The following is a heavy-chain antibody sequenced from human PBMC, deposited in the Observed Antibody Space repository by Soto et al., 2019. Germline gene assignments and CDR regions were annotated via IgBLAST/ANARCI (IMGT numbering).Heavy chain of an antibody. CDR3: AKKTDSSGWDY. Sequence: PGGSLRLSCAASGFTFSNYGMHWVRQAPGKGLEWVALISYDGSNKYYADSVKGRFTISRDNSKNTLYLQINSLRAEDTAVYYCAKKTDSSGWDYWGQGTLVTVSS. V-gene: IGHV3-30*18. D-gene: IGHD6-19*01. J-gene: IGHJ4*02. CDR2: ISYDGSNK. CDR1: GFTFSNYG.